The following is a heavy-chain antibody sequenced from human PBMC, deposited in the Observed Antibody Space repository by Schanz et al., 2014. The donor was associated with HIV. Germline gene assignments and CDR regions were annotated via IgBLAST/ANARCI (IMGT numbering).Heavy chain of an antibody. CDR3: ARGLKDYYYALDV. V-gene: IGHV1-18*01. Sequence: QVQLVQSGAEVKKPGASVKVSCKASGYIFTSNGISWVRQAPGQGLEWMGWISAYNGKTNYARKVQGRVTMTTDTSTTTAYMELRSLRSDDTAVYYCARGLKDYYYALDVWGQGTTVIVSS. CDR2: ISAYNGKT. D-gene: IGHD3-16*01. CDR1: GYIFTSNG. J-gene: IGHJ6*02.